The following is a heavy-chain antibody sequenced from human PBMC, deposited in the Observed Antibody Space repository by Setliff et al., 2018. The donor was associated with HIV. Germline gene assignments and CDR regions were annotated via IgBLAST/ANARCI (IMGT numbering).Heavy chain of an antibody. D-gene: IGHD1-26*01. CDR2: INTSGGSA. V-gene: IGHV1-46*01. J-gene: IGHJ4*02. CDR3: ARGWEGGMDY. Sequence: AASVKVSCKASGYTFTSYPMHWVRQAPGQGLEWMGVINTSGGSAGYAEKFRGRVTMTGDTSTNTLYMELSSLRSEDTAVYYCARGWEGGMDYWGQGTLVTVSS. CDR1: GYTFTSYP.